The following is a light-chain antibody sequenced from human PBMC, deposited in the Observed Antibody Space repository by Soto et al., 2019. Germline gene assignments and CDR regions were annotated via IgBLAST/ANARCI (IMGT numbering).Light chain of an antibody. Sequence: EIVLTQSPGTLSLSPGERATLSCRASQSVSSNYLGWYQQRPGQAPRLLIYGASSRATGIPDRFSGSGSGTYFTLTISRLAPEDFAVYYCQQYGSSPLTFGGGTKVEIK. V-gene: IGKV3-20*01. CDR2: GAS. CDR3: QQYGSSPLT. CDR1: QSVSSNY. J-gene: IGKJ4*01.